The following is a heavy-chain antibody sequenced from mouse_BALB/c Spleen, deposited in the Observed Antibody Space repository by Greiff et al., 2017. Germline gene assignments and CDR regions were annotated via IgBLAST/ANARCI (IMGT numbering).Heavy chain of an antibody. CDR1: GYTFTSYW. V-gene: IGHV1S81*02. CDR3: ARGYGSSWGDY. Sequence: QVQLKQPGAELVKPGASVKLSCKASGYTFTSYWMHWVKQRPGQGLEWIGEINPSNGRTNYNEKFKSKATLTVDKSSSTAYMQLSSLTSEDSAVYYCARGYGSSWGDYWGQGTTLTVSS. J-gene: IGHJ2*01. D-gene: IGHD1-1*01. CDR2: INPSNGRT.